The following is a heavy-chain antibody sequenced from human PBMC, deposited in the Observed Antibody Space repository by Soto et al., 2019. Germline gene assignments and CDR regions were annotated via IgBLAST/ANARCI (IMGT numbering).Heavy chain of an antibody. J-gene: IGHJ3*02. CDR1: GYTFTSYG. D-gene: IGHD1-7*01. V-gene: IGHV1-18*01. CDR3: ASSNWNYVAGAFDI. Sequence: ASVKVSCKASGYTFTSYGISWVRQAPGQGLEWMGWISAYNGNTNYAQKLQGRVTMTTETSTSTAYMELRSLRSDDTAVYYCASSNWNYVAGAFDIWGQGTMVTVSS. CDR2: ISAYNGNT.